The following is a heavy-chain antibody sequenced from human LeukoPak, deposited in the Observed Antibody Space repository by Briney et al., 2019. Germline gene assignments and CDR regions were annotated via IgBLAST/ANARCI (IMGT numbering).Heavy chain of an antibody. D-gene: IGHD1-26*01. J-gene: IGHJ4*02. V-gene: IGHV3-21*04. CDR2: ISSSSSYI. CDR1: GFTFSSYS. CDR3: AKDPVDSGSYAPIDY. Sequence: GGSLRLSCAASGFTFSSYSMNWVRQAPGKGLEWVSSISSSSSYIYYADSVKGRFTISRDNSKNTLYLQMNSLRAEDTAVYYCAKDPVDSGSYAPIDYWGQGTLVTVSS.